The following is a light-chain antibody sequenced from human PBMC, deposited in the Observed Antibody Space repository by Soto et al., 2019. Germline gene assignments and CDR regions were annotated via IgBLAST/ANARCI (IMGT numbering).Light chain of an antibody. CDR1: QNISNY. Sequence: DIQITQSPSSLSASVGDRGTITCRASQNISNYFNLYRQKPGKAPKILVYAASSWQSGVPSRFSGSGSGTDFTLTISSMQPEDFATYYCKQNYSILVTVGGGTKVDIK. J-gene: IGKJ4*01. CDR2: AAS. CDR3: KQNYSILVT. V-gene: IGKV1-39*01.